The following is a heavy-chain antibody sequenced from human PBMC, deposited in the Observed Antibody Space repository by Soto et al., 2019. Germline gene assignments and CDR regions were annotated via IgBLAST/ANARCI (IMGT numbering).Heavy chain of an antibody. Sequence: QVQLQESSPGLVKPSETLSLTCTVSGGSVTSGTYYWSWIRQAPGKGLEWIGYIYYSGSTNYNPSLKSRVTISLDTSKNQFSLKVSSVNAADTAVYYCARGRGYYDTTYFDFWGQGTLVTVSS. CDR2: IYYSGST. J-gene: IGHJ4*02. V-gene: IGHV4-61*01. CDR1: GGSVTSGTYY. CDR3: ARGRGYYDTTYFDF. D-gene: IGHD3-22*01.